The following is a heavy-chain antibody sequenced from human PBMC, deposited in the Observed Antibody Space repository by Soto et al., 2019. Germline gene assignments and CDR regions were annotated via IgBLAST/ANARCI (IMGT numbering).Heavy chain of an antibody. CDR3: AKDSLYRGYDFYCDN. D-gene: IGHD5-12*01. CDR1: GFTFSAYG. V-gene: IGHV3-30*18. Sequence: QVQLGESGAGVVQPGRSLRLSCEASGFTFSAYGMHWVRQAPGMGVEWVAVISSDGSSTYVAASVTGRFIISRDNSKNTLQLQMNTLRVNDTAVYYCAKDSLYRGYDFYCDNWGQGTLVTVSS. J-gene: IGHJ4*02. CDR2: ISSDGSST.